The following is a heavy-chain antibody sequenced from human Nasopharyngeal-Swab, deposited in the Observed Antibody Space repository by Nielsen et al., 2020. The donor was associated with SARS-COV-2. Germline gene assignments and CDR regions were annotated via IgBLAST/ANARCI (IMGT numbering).Heavy chain of an antibody. CDR1: GFTFSSYA. CDR3: AKDRGGATVY. J-gene: IGHJ4*02. V-gene: IGHV3-23*03. Sequence: GYLKIYCSASGFTFSSYAMSWVRQAPGKGLEWVSVLYIGGSSTYYADSVKGRFTISRDNSKNTLYLQMNSLRAEDTAVSSCAKDRGGATVYWGQGTLVTVSS. D-gene: IGHD1-26*01. CDR2: LYIGGSST.